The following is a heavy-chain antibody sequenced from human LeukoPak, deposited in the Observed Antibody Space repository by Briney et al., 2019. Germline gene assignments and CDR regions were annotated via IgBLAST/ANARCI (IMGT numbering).Heavy chain of an antibody. CDR2: ISDNRGT. V-gene: IGHV4-34*01. J-gene: IGHJ5*02. D-gene: IGHD2-2*01. Sequence: PSETLSLTCAVYGGPFSGYYWSWIRQPPGKGLEGVTGISDNRGTNYNPSLRSSVFTSVDTSTNQFYMKMNSVTAADTTVYYCARKIASQGDNWFDPWGQGILVTVSS. CDR1: GGPFSGYY. CDR3: ARKIASQGDNWFDP.